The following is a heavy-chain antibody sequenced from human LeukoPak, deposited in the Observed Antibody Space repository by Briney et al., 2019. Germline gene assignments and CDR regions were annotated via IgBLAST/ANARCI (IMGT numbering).Heavy chain of an antibody. Sequence: GGSLRLSCATSGFSISSYAMSWVRQAPGKGLEWVAVIWYDGSNKYYADSVKGRFTTSRDNSKNTLYLQMNSLRAEDTAVYYCARAPLRRAFDIWGQGTMVTVSS. CDR2: IWYDGSNK. J-gene: IGHJ3*02. CDR1: GFSISSYA. CDR3: ARAPLRRAFDI. D-gene: IGHD4-17*01. V-gene: IGHV3-33*08.